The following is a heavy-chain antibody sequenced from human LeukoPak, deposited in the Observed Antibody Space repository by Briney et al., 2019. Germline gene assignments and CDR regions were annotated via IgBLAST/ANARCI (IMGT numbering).Heavy chain of an antibody. CDR1: GGTFSSYA. Sequence: SVKVSGKASGGTFSSYAISWVRQAPAQGLEWMGGIIPIFGTANYAQKFQGRVTITADESTSTAYMELSSLRSEDTAVYYCARGKLERGYYYGMDVWGQGTTVTVSS. CDR2: IIPIFGTA. J-gene: IGHJ6*02. CDR3: ARGKLERGYYYGMDV. V-gene: IGHV1-69*13. D-gene: IGHD1-1*01.